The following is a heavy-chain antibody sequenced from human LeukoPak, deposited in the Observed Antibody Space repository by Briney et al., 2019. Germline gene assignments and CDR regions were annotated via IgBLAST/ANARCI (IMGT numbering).Heavy chain of an antibody. V-gene: IGHV5-51*01. D-gene: IGHD1-1*01. J-gene: IGHJ3*02. CDR3: ARRSRATGTNFDAFDI. Sequence: GESLKISCKGFGYRFTSYWIGWVRQMPGKGLEWMGIIYPGDSDTRYSPSFQDQVTISADTSISTAYLQWSSLKASDTAMYYCARRSRATGTNFDAFDIWGQGTMVTVSS. CDR1: GYRFTSYW. CDR2: IYPGDSDT.